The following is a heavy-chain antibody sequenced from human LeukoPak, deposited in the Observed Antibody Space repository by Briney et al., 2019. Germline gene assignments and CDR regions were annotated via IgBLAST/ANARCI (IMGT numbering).Heavy chain of an antibody. CDR1: GGSFSGYY. J-gene: IGHJ4*02. D-gene: IGHD3-22*01. CDR3: ARGRLVYYYDSSGYYFYYFDY. Sequence: PSETLSLTCAVYGGSFSGYYWSWIRQPPGKGLEWIGEINHSGSTNYNPSLKSRVTISVDTSKNQFSLKLSSVTAADTAVYYCARGRLVYYYDSSGYYFYYFDYWGQGTLVTVSS. CDR2: INHSGST. V-gene: IGHV4-34*01.